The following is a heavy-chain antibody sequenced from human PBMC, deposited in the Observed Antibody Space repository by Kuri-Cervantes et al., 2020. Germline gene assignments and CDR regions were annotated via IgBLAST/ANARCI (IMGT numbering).Heavy chain of an antibody. CDR1: GYTFTSYA. Sequence: ASVKVSCKASGYTFTSYAMHWVRQAPGQRLEWMGWINAGNGNTKYSQKLQGRVTMTTDTSTSTAYMELRSLRSDDTAVYYCARGTAVTTLNYWGQGTLVTVSS. D-gene: IGHD4-17*01. J-gene: IGHJ4*02. CDR2: INAGNGNT. CDR3: ARGTAVTTLNY. V-gene: IGHV1-3*01.